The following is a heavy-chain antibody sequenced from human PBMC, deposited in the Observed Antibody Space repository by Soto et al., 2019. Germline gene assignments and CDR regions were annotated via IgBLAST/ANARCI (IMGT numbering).Heavy chain of an antibody. J-gene: IGHJ5*02. V-gene: IGHV4-31*03. CDR1: GGSISSGNYY. D-gene: IGHD3-22*01. CDR3: ARTSFDTSGTAADP. CDR2: IYYSGST. Sequence: SETLSLTCTVSGGSISSGNYYWSWIRQHPGKGLEWIGYIYYSGSTYYNPSLKSRVTISVDTSKNQFSLKLSSVTAADTAVYYCARTSFDTSGTAADPWGQGTLVTVS.